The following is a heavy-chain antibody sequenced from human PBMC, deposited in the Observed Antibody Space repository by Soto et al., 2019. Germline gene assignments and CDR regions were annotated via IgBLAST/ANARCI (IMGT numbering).Heavy chain of an antibody. CDR3: ARGQPGLLDPDHGDYAGWGAFDI. D-gene: IGHD4-17*01. V-gene: IGHV4-31*03. Sequence: QVQLQESGPGLVKPSQTLSLSCTVSGGSISSGGYYWSWIRQHPGKGLEWIGYIYYSGSTYYNPSLKSRITISVDTSENQFSLKLSSVTAADTAVYYCARGQPGLLDPDHGDYAGWGAFDIWGQWTMVTVSS. J-gene: IGHJ3*02. CDR2: IYYSGST. CDR1: GGSISSGGYY.